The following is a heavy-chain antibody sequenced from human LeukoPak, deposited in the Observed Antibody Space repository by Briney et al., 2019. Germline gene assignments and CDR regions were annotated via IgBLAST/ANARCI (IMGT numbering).Heavy chain of an antibody. D-gene: IGHD3-10*01. CDR3: ARDKPALQYYYGSGSYYKFDY. V-gene: IGHV3-48*03. J-gene: IGHJ4*02. CDR2: ISSSGSTI. CDR1: GFTFSSYE. Sequence: GGSLRLSCAASGFTFSSYEMNWVRQAPGKGLEWDSYISSSGSTIYYADSVKGGFTISRDSAKNSLYLQMNSLRAEDTAVYYCARDKPALQYYYGSGSYYKFDYWGQGTLVTVSS.